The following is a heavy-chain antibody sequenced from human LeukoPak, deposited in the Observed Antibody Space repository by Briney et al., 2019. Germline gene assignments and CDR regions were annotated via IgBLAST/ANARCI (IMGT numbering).Heavy chain of an antibody. D-gene: IGHD6-6*01. CDR2: INHSGST. J-gene: IGHJ4*02. CDR1: GGSFSGYY. CDR3: ARDGGARRYFDY. V-gene: IGHV4-34*01. Sequence: PSETLSLTCAVYGGSFSGYYWSWIRQPPGKGLEWIGEINHSGSTYYNPSLKSRVTISVDRSKNQFSLKLSSVTAADTAVYYCARDGGARRYFDYWGQGTLVTVSS.